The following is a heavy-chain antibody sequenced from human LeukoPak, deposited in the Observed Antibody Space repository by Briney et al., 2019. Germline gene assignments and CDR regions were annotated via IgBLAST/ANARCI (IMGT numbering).Heavy chain of an antibody. Sequence: SETLSLTCTVSGGSISSYYWSWIRQPPGKGLEWIGYIYYSGSTNYNPSLKSRVTISVDPSKNQFSLKLSSVTAADTAVYYCARGAGYYDTIDYWGQGTLVTVSS. V-gene: IGHV4-59*01. CDR1: GGSISSYY. CDR3: ARGAGYYDTIDY. D-gene: IGHD3-22*01. J-gene: IGHJ4*02. CDR2: IYYSGST.